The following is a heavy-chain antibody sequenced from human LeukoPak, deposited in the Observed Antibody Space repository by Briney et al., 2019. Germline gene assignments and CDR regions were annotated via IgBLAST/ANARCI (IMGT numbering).Heavy chain of an antibody. Sequence: SETLSLTCAVYGVSFSGYFWSWIRQPPGKGLEWIGEINHSGSTNYNPSLKSRVTISVDTSKNQFSLKLSSVTAADTAVYYCARGFDYIYYYGMDVWGQGTTVTVSS. CDR1: GVSFSGYF. D-gene: IGHD4-11*01. V-gene: IGHV4-34*01. J-gene: IGHJ6*02. CDR2: INHSGST. CDR3: ARGFDYIYYYGMDV.